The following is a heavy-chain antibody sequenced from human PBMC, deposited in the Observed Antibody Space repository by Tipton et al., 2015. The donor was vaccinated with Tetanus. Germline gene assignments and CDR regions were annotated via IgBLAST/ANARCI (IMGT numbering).Heavy chain of an antibody. CDR2: IYHSGTT. Sequence: TLSLTCTVSGSSISSSSYYWGWIRQPPGKGLEWIGSIYHSGTTYYKPSLRSRVTMSVDTSKIQFSLKLSSVTAADTAVYYCARLSSTANDANAFDIWGQGTMVTVSS. V-gene: IGHV4-39*01. J-gene: IGHJ3*02. D-gene: IGHD2-21*02. CDR1: GSSISSSSYY. CDR3: ARLSSTANDANAFDI.